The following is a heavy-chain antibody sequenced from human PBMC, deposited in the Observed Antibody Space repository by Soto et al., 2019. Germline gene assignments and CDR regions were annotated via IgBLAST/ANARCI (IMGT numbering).Heavy chain of an antibody. CDR2: IIPIFGTA. D-gene: IGHD1-26*01. J-gene: IGHJ6*02. CDR1: GGTFSSYA. V-gene: IGHV1-69*12. Sequence: QVQLVQSGAEVKKPGSSVKVSCKASGGTFSSYAISWVRQAPGQGLEWMGGIIPIFGTANYAQKFQGRVTXTAXXSXSTAYMELSSLRSEDTAVYYCATYPRGRGYYYGMDVWGQGTTVTVSS. CDR3: ATYPRGRGYYYGMDV.